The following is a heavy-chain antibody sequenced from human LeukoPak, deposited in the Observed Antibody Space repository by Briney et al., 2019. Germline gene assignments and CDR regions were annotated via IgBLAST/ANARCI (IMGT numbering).Heavy chain of an antibody. CDR3: ARKRVTTPGAFDV. J-gene: IGHJ3*01. V-gene: IGHV4-61*09. D-gene: IGHD5-24*01. CDR1: GGSLSSGSYN. CDR2: IYTSRST. Sequence: SQTLSLTCTVSGGSLSSGSYNWSWIRQPAGKGLEWIGYIYTSRSTNYNPSLKSRVTISVDTSKNQFSLKLRSVTAADTAVYYCARKRVTTPGAFDVWGEGTMVTVSS.